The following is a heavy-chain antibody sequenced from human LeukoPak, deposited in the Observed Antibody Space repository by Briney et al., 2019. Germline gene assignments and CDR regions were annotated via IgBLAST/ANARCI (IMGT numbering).Heavy chain of an antibody. CDR3: ARELLWFGESPPYRGFDS. Sequence: ASVKVSCKASGYTFTSYGISWVRQAPGQGLEWMGWISAYNGNTNYAQKLQGRVTMTTDTSTSTAYMELRSLRSDDTAVYYCARELLWFGESPPYRGFDSWGQGTLVTVSS. V-gene: IGHV1-18*04. J-gene: IGHJ5*01. CDR2: ISAYNGNT. CDR1: GYTFTSYG. D-gene: IGHD3-10*01.